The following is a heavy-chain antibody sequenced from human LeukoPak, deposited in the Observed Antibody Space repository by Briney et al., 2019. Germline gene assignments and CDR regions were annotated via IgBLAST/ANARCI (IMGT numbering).Heavy chain of an antibody. J-gene: IGHJ4*02. D-gene: IGHD6-6*01. CDR3: TSEYSSSCHY. Sequence: PGGSLRLSCAASGFTFSGSAMHWVRQASGKGLEWVGRIRSKANCYATAYAASVKGRFTISRDDSKNTAYLQMNSLKTEDTAVYYCTSEYSSSCHYWGQGTLVTVSS. CDR2: IRSKANCYAT. CDR1: GFTFSGSA. V-gene: IGHV3-73*01.